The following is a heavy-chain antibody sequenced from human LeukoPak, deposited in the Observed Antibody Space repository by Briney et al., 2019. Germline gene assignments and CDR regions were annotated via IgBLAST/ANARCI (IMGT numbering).Heavy chain of an antibody. CDR1: GGSTSSSSYY. CDR3: ASYPTTVTTGYFDY. J-gene: IGHJ4*02. Sequence: SETLSLTCTVSGGSTSSSSYYWGWLRHPPLKGLEGFGSIYYSVSTYYNPSLKSRITISVDTSKNQFSLKLSSVTAADTAVYYCASYPTTVTTGYFDYWGQGTLVTVSS. V-gene: IGHV4-39*01. CDR2: IYYSVST. D-gene: IGHD4-17*01.